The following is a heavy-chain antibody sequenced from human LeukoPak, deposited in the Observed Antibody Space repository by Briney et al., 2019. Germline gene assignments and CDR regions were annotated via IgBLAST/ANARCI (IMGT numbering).Heavy chain of an antibody. CDR3: ARDLLGSSSS. Sequence: SQTLSLTCTVSGGSISSGGYYWSWIRQPPGKGLEWIGYIYHSGSTYYNPSLKSRVTISVDRSKNQFSLKLSSVTAADTAVYYCARDLLGSSSSWGQGTLVTVSS. CDR2: IYHSGST. D-gene: IGHD6-6*01. J-gene: IGHJ5*02. V-gene: IGHV4-30-2*01. CDR1: GGSISSGGYY.